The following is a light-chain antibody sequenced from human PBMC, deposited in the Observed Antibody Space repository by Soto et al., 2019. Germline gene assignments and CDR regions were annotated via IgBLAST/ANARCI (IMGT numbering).Light chain of an antibody. V-gene: IGKV3-11*01. J-gene: IGKJ5*01. CDR2: DAS. CDR1: QSVGSY. CDR3: QQRTISNT. Sequence: VMTQSPESLAVSLRERTTLPSRPSQSVGSYSAWYQQTPRQAPRLLIYDASNRATGIPARLSGSGSGTDFTLTISSLDPEDFAVYYCQQRTISNTFGQGTRLEIK.